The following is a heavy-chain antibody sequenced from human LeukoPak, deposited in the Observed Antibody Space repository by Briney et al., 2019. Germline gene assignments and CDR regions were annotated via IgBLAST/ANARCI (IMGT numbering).Heavy chain of an antibody. V-gene: IGHV1-18*01. CDR1: VNTFTIYV. J-gene: IGHJ1*01. CDR2: IRAYNGNT. CDR3: ARDAVVAATRDEYFQH. Sequence: ASAKVSCMASVNTFTIYVSSWVRQAPGQGLEWMGWIRAYNGNTNYAQKLQGRVTMTTDTSTSTAYMELRSLRSDDTAVYYCARDAVVAATRDEYFQHWGQGTLVTVSS. D-gene: IGHD2-15*01.